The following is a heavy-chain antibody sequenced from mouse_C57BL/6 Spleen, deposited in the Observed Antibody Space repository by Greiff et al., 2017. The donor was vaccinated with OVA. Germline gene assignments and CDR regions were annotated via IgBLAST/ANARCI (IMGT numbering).Heavy chain of an antibody. D-gene: IGHD1-1*01. CDR2: IDPSDSET. V-gene: IGHV1-52*01. CDR3: AREDYGSSL. J-gene: IGHJ3*01. CDR1: GYTFTSYW. Sequence: VQLQQPGAELVRPGSSVKLSCKASGYTFTSYWLHWVKQRPIQGLEWIGNIDPSDSETHYNQKFKDKATLTVDKSSSTAYMQLSSLTSEDSAVYYCAREDYGSSLWGQGTLVTVSA.